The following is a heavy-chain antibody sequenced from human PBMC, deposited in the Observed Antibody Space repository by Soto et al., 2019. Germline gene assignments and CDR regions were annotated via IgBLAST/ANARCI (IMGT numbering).Heavy chain of an antibody. Sequence: GGSLRLSCAASGFTFSSYWMSWVRQAPGKGLKWVANIKQDGSEKYYVDSVKGRFTISRDNAKNSLYLQMNSLRAEDTAVYYCAREGIAAAADFDYWGQGTLVTVSS. CDR3: AREGIAAAADFDY. CDR2: IKQDGSEK. V-gene: IGHV3-7*01. D-gene: IGHD6-13*01. J-gene: IGHJ4*02. CDR1: GFTFSSYW.